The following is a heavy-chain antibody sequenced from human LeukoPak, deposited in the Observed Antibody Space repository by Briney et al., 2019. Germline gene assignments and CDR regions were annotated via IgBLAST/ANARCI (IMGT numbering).Heavy chain of an antibody. Sequence: SVKVSCKASGGTFSSYAISWVRQAPGQGLEWMGGIIPIFGTANYAQKFQGRVTITTGESTSTAYMELSSLRSEDTAVYYCASRTTVTTNWFDPWGQGTLVTVSS. CDR3: ASRTTVTTNWFDP. J-gene: IGHJ5*02. D-gene: IGHD4-11*01. CDR2: IIPIFGTA. CDR1: GGTFSSYA. V-gene: IGHV1-69*05.